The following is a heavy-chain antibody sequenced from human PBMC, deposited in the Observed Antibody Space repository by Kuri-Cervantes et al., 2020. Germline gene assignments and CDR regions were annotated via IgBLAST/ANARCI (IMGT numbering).Heavy chain of an antibody. J-gene: IGHJ5*02. V-gene: IGHV4-39*01. D-gene: IGHD3-3*01. CDR2: IYYGGST. Sequence: ESLKISCAASGFTFSDYYMSWIRQAPGKGLEWIGSIYYGGSTYYNPSLKSRVTISVDTSKNQFSLKLSSVTAADTAVYYCARRYYDFWSGYPRVGWFDPWGQGTLVTVSS. CDR3: ARRYYDFWSGYPRVGWFDP. CDR1: GFTFSDYY.